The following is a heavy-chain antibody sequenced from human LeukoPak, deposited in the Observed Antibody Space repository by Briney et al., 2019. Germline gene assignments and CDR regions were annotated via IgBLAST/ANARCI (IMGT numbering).Heavy chain of an antibody. CDR3: ARDGLGSGSPPFDY. Sequence: SETLSLTCTVSGGSISSYYWSWIRQPPGKGLEWIGYIYYSGSTNYNPSLKSRVTISVDTSKNQFSLKLSSVTAADTAVYYCARDGLGSGSPPFDYWGQGTLVTVSS. CDR2: IYYSGST. CDR1: GGSISSYY. J-gene: IGHJ4*02. D-gene: IGHD3-10*01. V-gene: IGHV4-59*01.